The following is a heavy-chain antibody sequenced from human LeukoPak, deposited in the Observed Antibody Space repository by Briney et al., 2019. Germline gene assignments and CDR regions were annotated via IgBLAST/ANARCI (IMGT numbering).Heavy chain of an antibody. V-gene: IGHV1-69*06. CDR3: ARQWLGTYYFDY. CDR2: IIPIFGTA. J-gene: IGHJ4*02. Sequence: ASVKVSCKASGGTFNSYAISWVRQVPGQGLEWMGGIIPIFGTANYAQKFQGRVTITADKSTSTAYMELSSLRSEDTAVYYCARQWLGTYYFDYWGQGTLVTVSS. CDR1: GGTFNSYA. D-gene: IGHD6-19*01.